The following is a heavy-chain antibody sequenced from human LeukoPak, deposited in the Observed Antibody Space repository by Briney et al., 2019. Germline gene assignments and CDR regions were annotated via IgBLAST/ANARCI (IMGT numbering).Heavy chain of an antibody. CDR3: ARDPTYYYFDY. CDR1: GFTDSSNY. V-gene: IGHV3-66*02. D-gene: IGHD1-26*01. Sequence: PGGSLRLSCAASGFTDSSNYMSWVRQAPGKGLQWVLVIYSGGGTYYADSVKGRFTISRDNSKNPLYLQMNNVRPEDTAMYYCARDPTYYYFDYWGQGTLVTVSS. J-gene: IGHJ4*02. CDR2: IYSGGGT.